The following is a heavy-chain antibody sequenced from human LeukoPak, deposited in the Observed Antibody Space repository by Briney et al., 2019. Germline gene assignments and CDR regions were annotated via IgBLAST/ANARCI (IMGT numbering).Heavy chain of an antibody. V-gene: IGHV1-69*13. Sequence: LVKVSCKASGGTFSSYAISWVRQAPGQGLEWMGGIIPIFGTANYAQKFQGRVTITADESTSTAYMELSSLRSEDTAVYYCARDGAEWELLPIYGMDVWGQGTTVTVSS. J-gene: IGHJ6*02. CDR3: ARDGAEWELLPIYGMDV. CDR2: IIPIFGTA. D-gene: IGHD1-26*01. CDR1: GGTFSSYA.